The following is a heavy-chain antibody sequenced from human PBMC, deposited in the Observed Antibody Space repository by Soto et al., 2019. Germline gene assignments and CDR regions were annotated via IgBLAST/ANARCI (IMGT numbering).Heavy chain of an antibody. CDR1: GGSISSGGYY. Sequence: QVQLQESGPGLVKPSQTLSLTCTVSGGSISSGGYYWSWIRQHPGKGLEWIGYIYYRGSTYYNPSLKSRVTISVDTSKNQFSLKLSSVTAADTAVYYCARGPLLWFGELLYPDAFDIWGQGTMVTVSS. CDR3: ARGPLLWFGELLYPDAFDI. J-gene: IGHJ3*02. V-gene: IGHV4-31*03. D-gene: IGHD3-10*01. CDR2: IYYRGST.